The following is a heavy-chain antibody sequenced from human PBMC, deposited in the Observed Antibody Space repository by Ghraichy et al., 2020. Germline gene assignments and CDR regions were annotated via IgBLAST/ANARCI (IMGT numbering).Heavy chain of an antibody. CDR2: IGGSGGGGTT. V-gene: IGHV3-23*01. D-gene: IGHD4-23*01. CDR3: ARDQGYGGNDDAFGI. CDR1: GFTFSSYA. Sequence: GGSLNISCAASGFTFSSYAMSWVRQAPGKGLEWVSTIGGSGGGGTTYYADSGKGRFSIARDNSKNTLYLQMNSLRGDDTAVYYCARDQGYGGNDDAFGIWGQGTVVTVSS. J-gene: IGHJ3*02.